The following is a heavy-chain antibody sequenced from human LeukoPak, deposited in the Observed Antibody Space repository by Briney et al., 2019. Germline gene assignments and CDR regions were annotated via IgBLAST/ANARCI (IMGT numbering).Heavy chain of an antibody. Sequence: SVKVSCKASGGTFSSYAISWVRQAPGQGLEWMGGIIPIFGTANYAQKFQGRVTITADESSSTAYMELSSLRSEYTAVYYCARGVAVAGTIDRSVFPYYFDYWGQGTLVTVSS. CDR2: IIPIFGTA. CDR3: ARGVAVAGTIDRSVFPYYFDY. J-gene: IGHJ4*02. V-gene: IGHV1-69*01. D-gene: IGHD6-19*01. CDR1: GGTFSSYA.